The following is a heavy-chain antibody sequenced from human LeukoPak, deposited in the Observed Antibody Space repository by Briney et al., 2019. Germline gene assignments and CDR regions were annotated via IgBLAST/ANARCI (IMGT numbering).Heavy chain of an antibody. CDR1: GYSISSGYY. CDR3: ARAQGIYDSSGPFDY. Sequence: SETLSLTCAVSGYSISSGYYWGWIRQPPGKGLEWIGSIYHSGSTYYNPSLKSRVTISVDTSKNQFSLELSSVTAADTAVYYCARAQGIYDSSGPFDYWGQGTLVTVSS. CDR2: IYHSGST. J-gene: IGHJ4*02. V-gene: IGHV4-38-2*01. D-gene: IGHD3-22*01.